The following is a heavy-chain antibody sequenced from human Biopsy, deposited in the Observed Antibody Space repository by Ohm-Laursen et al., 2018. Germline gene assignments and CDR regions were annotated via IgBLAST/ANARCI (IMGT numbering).Heavy chain of an antibody. V-gene: IGHV4-59*01. CDR3: AREAAIIDPRTRAFDY. CDR2: IYYSGST. Sequence: SETLSLTCIVSGGSISSYYWNWIRQPPGKGLEWIGYIYYSGSTNYNPSLKSRVTISVDTSKNQFSLKLRSVTAADTAVYYCAREAAIIDPRTRAFDYWGQGTLVTVSS. CDR1: GGSISSYY. D-gene: IGHD6-25*01. J-gene: IGHJ4*02.